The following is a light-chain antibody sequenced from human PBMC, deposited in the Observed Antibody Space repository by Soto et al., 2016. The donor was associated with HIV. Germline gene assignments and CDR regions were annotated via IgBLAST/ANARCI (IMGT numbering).Light chain of an antibody. V-gene: IGKV1-39*01. CDR3: QQFGNKPYT. CDR1: QSISTY. Sequence: DIQMTQSPSSLSASVGDRVTITCRASQSISTYLNWYQQKPGKAPKVLIYAASNLQSGAPSRFSGSGSGTDFTLTISSLQPEDFATYYCQQFGNKPYTFGQGTKLEIK. CDR2: AAS. J-gene: IGKJ2*01.